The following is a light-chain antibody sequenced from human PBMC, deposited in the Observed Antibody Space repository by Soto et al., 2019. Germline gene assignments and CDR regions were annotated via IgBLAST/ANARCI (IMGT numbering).Light chain of an antibody. J-gene: IGKJ4*01. CDR1: QTISSH. V-gene: IGKV1-39*01. CDR2: AAS. CDR3: QQSYSMPLT. Sequence: DIQMPQSPVSLSASVGDRVTITCRASQTISSHLSWYQQKPGKAPNLLIYAASTLRSGVPSRFSGSGAGTDFTLTIRGLQPEDFATYYCQQSYSMPLTFGGGTKVELK.